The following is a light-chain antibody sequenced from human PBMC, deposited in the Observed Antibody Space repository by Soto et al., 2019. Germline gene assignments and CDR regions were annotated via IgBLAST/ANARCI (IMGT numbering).Light chain of an antibody. Sequence: QSVLTQPASVSGSPGQSITISWTGTSSDVGGYNYVSWYQQHPGTAPKLMIFEVSNRPSGVSNRFSGSKSGNTASLTISGLQAEDEADYYCSSYTSSSTLVVFGGGTKLTAL. CDR1: SSDVGGYNY. J-gene: IGLJ2*01. V-gene: IGLV2-14*01. CDR3: SSYTSSSTLVV. CDR2: EVS.